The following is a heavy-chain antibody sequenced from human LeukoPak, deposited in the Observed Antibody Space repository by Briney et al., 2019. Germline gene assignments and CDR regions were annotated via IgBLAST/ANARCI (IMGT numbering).Heavy chain of an antibody. D-gene: IGHD2-2*01. CDR2: LSHGGSS. CDR1: GGSVSSYY. CDR3: ARARYANAWYAFDI. Sequence: KPSETLSLTCTVSGGSVSSYYWSWIRRLPGRGLEWIAYLSHGGSSDSNPSLTSRVTTLVDTSKNQFSLKLTSVTAADTAVYYCARARYANAWYAFDIWGHGTMVTVSS. J-gene: IGHJ3*02. V-gene: IGHV4-59*02.